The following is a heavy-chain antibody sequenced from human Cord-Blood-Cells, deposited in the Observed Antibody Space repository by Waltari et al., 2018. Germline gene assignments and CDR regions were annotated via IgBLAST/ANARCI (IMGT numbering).Heavy chain of an antibody. J-gene: IGHJ2*01. CDR1: GGSFSGYY. V-gene: IGHV4-34*01. D-gene: IGHD2-2*01. CDR3: ARGSDYIVVVPAASYWYFDL. Sequence: QVQLQQWGAGLLKPSETLSLTCAVYGGSFSGYYWSWIRQPPGKGREWIGEINHSGSTNYNPSLKSRVTISVDTSKNQFSLKLSSVTAADTAVYYCARGSDYIVVVPAASYWYFDLWGRGTLVTVSS. CDR2: INHSGST.